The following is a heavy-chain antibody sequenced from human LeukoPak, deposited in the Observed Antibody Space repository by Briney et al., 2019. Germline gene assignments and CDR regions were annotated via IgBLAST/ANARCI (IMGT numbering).Heavy chain of an antibody. V-gene: IGHV1-8*01. Sequence: ASVKVSCKASGYTFTSYDINWVRQATGQGLEWMGWMNPNSGNTGYAQKFQGRVTMTRNTSISTAYMELSSLRSEDTAVYYCAGGREYSSGWYPPDDYWGQGTLVTVSS. D-gene: IGHD6-19*01. J-gene: IGHJ4*02. CDR3: AGGREYSSGWYPPDDY. CDR2: MNPNSGNT. CDR1: GYTFTSYD.